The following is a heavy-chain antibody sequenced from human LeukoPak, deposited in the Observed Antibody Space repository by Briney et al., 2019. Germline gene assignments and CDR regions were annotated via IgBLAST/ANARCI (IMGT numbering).Heavy chain of an antibody. V-gene: IGHV1-8*03. D-gene: IGHD2-2*01. CDR3: ARGPFVVVPAARGYYYYMDV. J-gene: IGHJ6*03. Sequence: ASVKVSCKASGYTFTSYDINWVRQATGQGLEWMGWMNPNSGNTGYAQKFQDRVTITRNTSISTAYMELSSLRSEDTAVYYCARGPFVVVPAARGYYYYMDVWGKGTTVTVSS. CDR2: MNPNSGNT. CDR1: GYTFTSYD.